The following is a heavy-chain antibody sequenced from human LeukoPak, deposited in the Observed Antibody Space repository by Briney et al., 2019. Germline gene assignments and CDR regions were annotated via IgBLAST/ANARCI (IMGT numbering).Heavy chain of an antibody. CDR2: INPNSGGT. J-gene: IGHJ6*03. CDR1: GYTFTGYY. D-gene: IGHD3-22*01. Sequence: GASVKVSCKASGYTFTGYYMHWVRQAPGQGLEWMGWINPNSGGTNYAQKFQGRVTMTRDTSISTAYMELSRLRSDDTAVYYCARDLGHYYDSSGYPDYYMDVWGKGTTVTISS. V-gene: IGHV1-2*02. CDR3: ARDLGHYYDSSGYPDYYMDV.